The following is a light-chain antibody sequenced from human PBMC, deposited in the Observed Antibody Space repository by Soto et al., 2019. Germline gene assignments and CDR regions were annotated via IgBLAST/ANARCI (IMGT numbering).Light chain of an antibody. CDR2: AAY. V-gene: IGKV1-8*01. CDR1: QGISSY. Sequence: AIRMTQSPSSLSASTGDRVTITCRASQGISSYLAWYQQKPGKAPKLMIYAAYTWQSGVQSRFSGSGSGTDFTLTISCLQSEDFATYYCQQYYSYPLTFGGGTKVEIK. CDR3: QQYYSYPLT. J-gene: IGKJ4*01.